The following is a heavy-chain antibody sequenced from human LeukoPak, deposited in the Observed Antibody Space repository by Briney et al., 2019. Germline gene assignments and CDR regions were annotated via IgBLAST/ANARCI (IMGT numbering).Heavy chain of an antibody. J-gene: IGHJ4*02. CDR1: GYTFTSYY. CDR2: INPSGGST. Sequence: ASVKVSXKASGYTFTSYYMHWVRQAPGQGLEWIGIINPSGGSTSYAQKFQGRVTMTRDTSTSTFYMELSSLRSEDSAVYYCASGLRTPPDYWGQGTLVTVSS. D-gene: IGHD3-16*01. CDR3: ASGLRTPPDY. V-gene: IGHV1-46*03.